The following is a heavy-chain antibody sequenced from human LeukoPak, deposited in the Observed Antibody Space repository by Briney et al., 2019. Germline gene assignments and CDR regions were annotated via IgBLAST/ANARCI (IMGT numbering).Heavy chain of an antibody. CDR1: GFTFSSYW. Sequence: GGSLRLSCAASGFTFSSYWMSWVRQAPGKGLEWVANMKCDGSEKYYVDSVKGRFTISRDNAKNSLYLQMNSLRAEDTAVYYCARDIEAAGLFLDYWGQGTLVTVSS. V-gene: IGHV3-7*01. CDR2: MKCDGSEK. J-gene: IGHJ4*02. CDR3: ARDIEAAGLFLDY. D-gene: IGHD6-13*01.